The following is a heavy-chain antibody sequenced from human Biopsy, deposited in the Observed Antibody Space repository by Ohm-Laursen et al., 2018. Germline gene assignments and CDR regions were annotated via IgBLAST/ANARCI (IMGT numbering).Heavy chain of an antibody. J-gene: IGHJ4*02. CDR2: ISPSGSTT. Sequence: ASVKVSCKASGYSFTSYYMHWVRQAPGQGLEWMGLISPSGSTTSYPQIFQGRVTMTRDTSKSTMYMELSSLRSADTAVYFCARNTGWYGDLYYFDYWGQGTLVTVSS. V-gene: IGHV1-46*01. CDR1: GYSFTSYY. D-gene: IGHD6-19*01. CDR3: ARNTGWYGDLYYFDY.